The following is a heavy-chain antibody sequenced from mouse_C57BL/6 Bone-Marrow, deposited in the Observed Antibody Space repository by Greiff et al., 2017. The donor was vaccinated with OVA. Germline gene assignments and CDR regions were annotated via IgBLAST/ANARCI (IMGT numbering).Heavy chain of an antibody. CDR3: AIHEEDPLSDWYFDV. Sequence: VQLQQSGAELVKPGASVKLSCKSSGYTFTEHTIHWVQQRSGQGLEWIGWFYPGSVSIKYNEKYKDNATLTADRSSRTVYMELSRLTAEDSAVFFCAIHEEDPLSDWYFDVWGTGTTVTVSS. CDR2: FYPGSVSI. D-gene: IGHD1-1*01. J-gene: IGHJ1*03. CDR1: GYTFTEHT. V-gene: IGHV1-62-2*01.